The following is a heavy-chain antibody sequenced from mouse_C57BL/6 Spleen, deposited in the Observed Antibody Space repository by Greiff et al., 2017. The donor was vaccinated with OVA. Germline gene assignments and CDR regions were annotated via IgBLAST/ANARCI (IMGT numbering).Heavy chain of an antibody. V-gene: IGHV6-3*01. CDR2: IRLKSDNYAT. Sequence: EVKVEESGGGLVQPGGSMKLSCVASGFTFSNYWMNWVRQSPEKGLEWVAQIRLKSDNYATHYAESVKGRFTISRDDSKSSVYLQMNNLRAEDTGIYYCTIYYGNYVWYFDVWGTGTTVTVSS. D-gene: IGHD2-1*01. CDR1: GFTFSNYW. CDR3: TIYYGNYVWYFDV. J-gene: IGHJ1*03.